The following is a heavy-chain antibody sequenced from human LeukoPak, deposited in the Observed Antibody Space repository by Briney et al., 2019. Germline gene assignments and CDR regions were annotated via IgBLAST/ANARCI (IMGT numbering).Heavy chain of an antibody. D-gene: IGHD3-10*01. CDR1: GGSISGGSYH. Sequence: TPSQTLSLTCTVSGGSISGGSYHWSWIRQPPGKGLEWIGYIYYSGSTNYNPSLKSRVTISVDTSKNQFSLKLSSVTAADTAVYYCARPYASGSYFDYWGQGTLVTVSS. CDR3: ARPYASGSYFDY. J-gene: IGHJ4*02. V-gene: IGHV4-61*01. CDR2: IYYSGST.